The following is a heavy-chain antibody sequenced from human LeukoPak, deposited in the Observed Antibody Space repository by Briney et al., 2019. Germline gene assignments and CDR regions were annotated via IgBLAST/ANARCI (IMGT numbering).Heavy chain of an antibody. V-gene: IGHV3-21*01. CDR3: AKDPSSSVGHFDY. Sequence: PGGSLRLSCAASGFTFSSYSMNWVRQAPGKGLEWVSSISSSSSYIYYADSVKGRFTISRDNAKNSLYLQMNSLRAEDTAVYYCAKDPSSSVGHFDYWGQGTLVTVSS. CDR2: ISSSSSYI. D-gene: IGHD6-19*01. J-gene: IGHJ4*02. CDR1: GFTFSSYS.